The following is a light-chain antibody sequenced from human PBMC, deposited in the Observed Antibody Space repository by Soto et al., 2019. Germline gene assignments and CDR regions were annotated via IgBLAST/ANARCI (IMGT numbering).Light chain of an antibody. V-gene: IGKV3-15*01. CDR2: FAS. J-gene: IGKJ4*01. Sequence: EIVMTQSPATLSVSPGERATLSCRASQSVSNNLAWYQQKPGQAPRLLIYFASTRATGVPARFSGSGSGTELTLIISSLQSEDFAVYYCQQYNAWPLTFGGGTKVEIK. CDR3: QQYNAWPLT. CDR1: QSVSNN.